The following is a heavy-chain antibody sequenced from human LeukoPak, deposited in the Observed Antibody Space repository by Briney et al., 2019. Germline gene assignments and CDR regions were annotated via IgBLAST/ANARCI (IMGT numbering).Heavy chain of an antibody. J-gene: IGHJ4*02. CDR1: GYTFTGYY. CDR2: INPNSGGT. Sequence: ASVKVSCKASGYTFTGYYMHWVRQAPGQGLEWMGRINPNSGGTNYAQKFQGRVTMTRDTSISTAYMELSRLRSDDTAVYYCARPHGSGAPVYFDYWGQGTLVTVSS. D-gene: IGHD3-10*01. V-gene: IGHV1-2*06. CDR3: ARPHGSGAPVYFDY.